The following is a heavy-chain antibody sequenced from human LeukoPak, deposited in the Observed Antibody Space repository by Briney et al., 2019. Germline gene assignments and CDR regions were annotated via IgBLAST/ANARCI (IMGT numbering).Heavy chain of an antibody. Sequence: ASVKVSCKASGYTFTGYYMHWVRQAPGQGLEWMGWINPNSGGTNYAQKFQGWVTMTRDTSISTAYMELSSLRSEDTAVYYCARAGRVVVTAIPLGYWGQGTLVTVSS. D-gene: IGHD2-21*02. V-gene: IGHV1-2*04. CDR2: INPNSGGT. CDR3: ARAGRVVVTAIPLGY. CDR1: GYTFTGYY. J-gene: IGHJ4*02.